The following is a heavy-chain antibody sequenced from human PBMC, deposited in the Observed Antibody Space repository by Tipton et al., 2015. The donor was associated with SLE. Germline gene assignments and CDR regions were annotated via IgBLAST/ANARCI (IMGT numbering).Heavy chain of an antibody. V-gene: IGHV4-39*01. Sequence: TLSLTCTVSGGSISSSSYYWGWIRQPPGKGLEWIGSIYYSGSTYYNPSLKSRVTISVGTSKNQFSLKLSSVTAADTAVYYCARGSRITVFGVIYDMDVWGQGTTVTVSS. CDR2: IYYSGST. CDR3: ARGSRITVFGVIYDMDV. D-gene: IGHD3-3*01. J-gene: IGHJ6*02. CDR1: GGSISSSSYY.